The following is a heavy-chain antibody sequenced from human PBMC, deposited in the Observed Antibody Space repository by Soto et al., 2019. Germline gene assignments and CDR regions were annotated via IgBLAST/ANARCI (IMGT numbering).Heavy chain of an antibody. Sequence: GGSLRLSCAASGFTFSSYAMSWVRQAPGKGLEWVSAISGSGGSTYYADSVKGRFTISRDNSKNTLYLQMNSLRAEDTAVYYCAKVPDIVVVVAALCYFDYWGQGTLVTVSS. D-gene: IGHD2-15*01. CDR3: AKVPDIVVVVAALCYFDY. CDR2: ISGSGGST. J-gene: IGHJ4*02. CDR1: GFTFSSYA. V-gene: IGHV3-23*01.